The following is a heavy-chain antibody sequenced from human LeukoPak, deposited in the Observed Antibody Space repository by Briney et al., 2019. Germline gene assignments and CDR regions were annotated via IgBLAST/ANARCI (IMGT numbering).Heavy chain of an antibody. J-gene: IGHJ4*02. V-gene: IGHV3-21*01. CDR2: ISSSSSYI. D-gene: IGHD6-19*01. CDR3: AREWQWLVLDY. Sequence: GGSLRLSCAASEFSVGSNYMTWVRQAPGKGLEWVSSISSSSSYIYYADSVKGRFTISRDNAKNSPYLQMNSLRAEDTAVYYCAREWQWLVLDYWGQGTLVTVSS. CDR1: EFSVGSNY.